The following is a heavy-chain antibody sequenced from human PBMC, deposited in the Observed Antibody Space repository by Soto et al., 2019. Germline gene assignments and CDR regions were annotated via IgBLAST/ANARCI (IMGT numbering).Heavy chain of an antibody. CDR3: ARDKPTLSHIVPAAQPPYFDY. CDR2: ISAYNGNT. D-gene: IGHD2-2*01. J-gene: IGHJ4*02. CDR1: GYTFTSYG. V-gene: IGHV1-18*01. Sequence: ASVKVSCKASGYTFTSYGISWVRQAPGQGLEWMGWISAYNGNTNYAQKLQGRVTMTTDTSTSTAYMELRSLRSDDTAVYYCARDKPTLSHIVPAAQPPYFDYWGQGTLVTVPS.